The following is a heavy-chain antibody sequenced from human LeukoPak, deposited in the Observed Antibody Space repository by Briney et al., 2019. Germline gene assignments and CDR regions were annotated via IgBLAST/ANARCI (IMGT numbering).Heavy chain of an antibody. J-gene: IGHJ4*02. Sequence: LPGGSLRLSCAASGFTFSSYGMHWVRQAPGKGLEWVAVISYDGSNKYYADSVKGRFTISRDNSKNTLYLQMNSLRAEDTAVYYCAKDPRSYWFYLDYWGQGTLVTVSS. D-gene: IGHD2-8*02. CDR1: GFTFSSYG. CDR3: AKDPRSYWFYLDY. V-gene: IGHV3-30*18. CDR2: ISYDGSNK.